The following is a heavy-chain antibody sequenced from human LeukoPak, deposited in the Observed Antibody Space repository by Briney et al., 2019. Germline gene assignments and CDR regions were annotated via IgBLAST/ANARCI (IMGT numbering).Heavy chain of an antibody. D-gene: IGHD3-3*01. CDR3: ARKLRFWSGYYVMGFDY. CDR1: GGSFSGYY. Sequence: PSETLSLTCAVYGGSFSGYYWSWIRQPPGKGLEWIGEINHSGSTNYNPSLKSRVTISVDTSKNQFSLKLSSVTAADTAAYYCARKLRFWSGYYVMGFDYWGQGTLVTVSS. CDR2: INHSGST. V-gene: IGHV4-34*01. J-gene: IGHJ4*02.